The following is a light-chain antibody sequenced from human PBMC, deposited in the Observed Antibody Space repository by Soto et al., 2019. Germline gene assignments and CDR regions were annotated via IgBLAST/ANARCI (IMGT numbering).Light chain of an antibody. Sequence: EIVLTQSPGTLSLSPGERATLSCRASQSVSSSYLAWYQQKPGQAPRLLIYGASSRATGIPDRFSGSGSGTDFTLTISRLEAEDFAVYFCQQYGSSPNTFGRGTKLEIK. J-gene: IGKJ2*01. CDR2: GAS. V-gene: IGKV3-20*01. CDR1: QSVSSSY. CDR3: QQYGSSPNT.